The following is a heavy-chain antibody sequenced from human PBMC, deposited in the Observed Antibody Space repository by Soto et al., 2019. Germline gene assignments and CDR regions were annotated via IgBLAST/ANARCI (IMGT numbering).Heavy chain of an antibody. Sequence: SVKVSCKASGGTFSSYAISWVRQAPGQGLEWMGGIIPIFGTANYAQKFQGRVTITADESTSTAYMELSSLRSEDTAVYCCVRWYYDSSGYSFWGQGTLVTVSS. CDR3: VRWYYDSSGYSF. J-gene: IGHJ4*02. CDR2: IIPIFGTA. D-gene: IGHD3-22*01. V-gene: IGHV1-69*13. CDR1: GGTFSSYA.